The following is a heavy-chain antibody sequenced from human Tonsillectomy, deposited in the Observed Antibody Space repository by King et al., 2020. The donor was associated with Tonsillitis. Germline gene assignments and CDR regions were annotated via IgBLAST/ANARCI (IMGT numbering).Heavy chain of an antibody. Sequence: VQLVESGDEVKKPGASVKVSCKASGYTFSSYGISWVRQAPGQGLEWMGWISAYNGNTKYAQKLQGRVTMTTDTSTSTAYMELRSLRSDDTAIYYCAIDARYSGSYDDAFDIWGQGTMVTVSS. CDR2: ISAYNGNT. J-gene: IGHJ3*02. D-gene: IGHD1-26*01. CDR1: GYTFSSYG. V-gene: IGHV1-18*01. CDR3: AIDARYSGSYDDAFDI.